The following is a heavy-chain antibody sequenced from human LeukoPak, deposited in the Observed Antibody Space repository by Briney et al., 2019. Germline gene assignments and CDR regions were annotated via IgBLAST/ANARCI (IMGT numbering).Heavy chain of an antibody. CDR3: ASTGEPWYYYDSSGYSDAFDI. CDR1: GFTFSSYA. V-gene: IGHV3-23*01. J-gene: IGHJ3*02. D-gene: IGHD3-22*01. Sequence: PGGSLRLSCAASGFTFSSYAMSWVRQAPGKGLEWVSAIRGSGGSTYYADSVKGRFTISRDNSKNTLYLQMNSLRAEDTAVYYCASTGEPWYYYDSSGYSDAFDIWGQGTMVTVSS. CDR2: IRGSGGST.